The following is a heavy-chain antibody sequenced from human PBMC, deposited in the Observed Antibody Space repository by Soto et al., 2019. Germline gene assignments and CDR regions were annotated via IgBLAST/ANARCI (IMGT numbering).Heavy chain of an antibody. CDR2: ITASGGTT. CDR3: AKCMRVNWNYDDFHM. CDR1: GFTFSSYS. V-gene: IGHV3-23*01. J-gene: IGHJ3*02. D-gene: IGHD1-7*01. Sequence: EVHLLESGGGLVQPGGSLRLSCAASGFTFSSYSMSWVRQAPGKGLVWVSHITASGGTTYYADSVKGLFTISRDSSRNALYLRMTGLRAEDTALYLCAKCMRVNWNYDDFHMCAQGTIVPVS.